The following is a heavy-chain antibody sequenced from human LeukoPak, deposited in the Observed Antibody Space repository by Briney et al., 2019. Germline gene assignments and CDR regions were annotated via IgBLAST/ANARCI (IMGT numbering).Heavy chain of an antibody. V-gene: IGHV3-30*18. Sequence: PGRSLRLSCAASGFTFSSYGMHWVRQAPGKGLEWVAVISYDGSNKYYADSVKGRFTISRDNSKNTLYLQMNSLRAEDTAVYYCAKDFHLWNEGYFDYWGQGTLVTVSS. CDR2: ISYDGSNK. CDR3: AKDFHLWNEGYFDY. CDR1: GFTFSSYG. D-gene: IGHD1-1*01. J-gene: IGHJ4*02.